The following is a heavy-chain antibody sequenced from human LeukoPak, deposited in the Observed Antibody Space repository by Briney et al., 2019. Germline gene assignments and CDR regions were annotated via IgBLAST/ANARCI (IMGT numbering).Heavy chain of an antibody. V-gene: IGHV3-48*03. D-gene: IGHD6-13*01. CDR3: ARDMDSAAAGLDAFDI. J-gene: IGHJ3*02. CDR2: ISSSGSPI. CDR1: GFTFSSYE. Sequence: GGSLRLSCAASGFTFSSYEMNWVRQAPGKGLEWVSYISSSGSPIYYADSVKGRFTISRDNAKNSLYLQMNSLRAEDTAVYYCARDMDSAAAGLDAFDIWGQGTMVTVSS.